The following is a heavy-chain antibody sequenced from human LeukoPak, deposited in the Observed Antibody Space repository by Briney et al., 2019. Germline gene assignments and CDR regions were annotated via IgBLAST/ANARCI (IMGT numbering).Heavy chain of an antibody. V-gene: IGHV3-66*01. CDR3: ARMEDVDTAMVSYYYYYMDV. J-gene: IGHJ6*03. CDR1: GFTVCSNY. CDR2: IYTGGST. D-gene: IGHD5-18*01. Sequence: GGSLRLSCAASGFTVCSNYMNWVRQAPGKGLEWVSVIYTGGSTYYADSVKGRFTISRDNAKNSLYLQMNSLRAEDAAVYYCARMEDVDTAMVSYYYYYMDVWGKGTTVTVSS.